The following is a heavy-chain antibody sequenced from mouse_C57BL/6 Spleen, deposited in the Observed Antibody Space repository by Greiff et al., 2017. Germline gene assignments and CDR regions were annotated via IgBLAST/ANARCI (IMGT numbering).Heavy chain of an antibody. V-gene: IGHV1-54*01. J-gene: IGHJ2*01. CDR3: GRGVGYDVGGFDY. CDR2: INPGSGGT. D-gene: IGHD2-2*01. CDR1: GYAFTNYL. Sequence: VKLQESGAELVRPGTSVKVSCKASGYAFTNYLIEWVKQRPGQGLEWIGVINPGSGGTNYNEKFKGKATLTADKSSSTAYMQLSSLTSEDSAVYFGGRGVGYDVGGFDYWGQGTTLTVSS.